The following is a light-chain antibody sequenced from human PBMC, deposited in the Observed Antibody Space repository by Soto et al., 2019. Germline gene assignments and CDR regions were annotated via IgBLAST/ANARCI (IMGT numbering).Light chain of an antibody. J-gene: IGLJ2*01. Sequence: QSALTQPRSVSGSPGQSVTISCTGTSSDVGGYNYVSWYQQHPGKAPKFMIYDVSKRPSGVPDRFSGSKSGNTASLTISGLQAEDEADYFCCSYAGSYTVVFGGETKLTVL. V-gene: IGLV2-11*01. CDR1: SSDVGGYNY. CDR2: DVS. CDR3: CSYAGSYTVV.